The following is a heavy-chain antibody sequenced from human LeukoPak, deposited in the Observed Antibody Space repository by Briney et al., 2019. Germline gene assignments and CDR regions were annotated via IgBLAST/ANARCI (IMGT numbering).Heavy chain of an antibody. Sequence: GGSLGLSCAASGFTFSSYEMNWVRQAPGKGLEWVSFISSSGSAIHYADSVRGRFTISRDNAKNSLYLQMSRLRAEDTAVYYCAREKLSFFDSSGYFDYWGQGTLVTVSS. D-gene: IGHD3-22*01. V-gene: IGHV3-48*03. CDR2: ISSSGSAI. CDR3: AREKLSFFDSSGYFDY. CDR1: GFTFSSYE. J-gene: IGHJ4*02.